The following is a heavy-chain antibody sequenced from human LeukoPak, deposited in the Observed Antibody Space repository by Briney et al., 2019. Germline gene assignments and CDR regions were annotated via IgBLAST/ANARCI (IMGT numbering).Heavy chain of an antibody. D-gene: IGHD5-12*01. V-gene: IGHV4-59*06. Sequence: SETLSLTCTVSGGSISSYYWSWIRQPPGKGLEWIGYIYYSGSTYYNPSLKSRVTISVDTSKNQFSLKLSSVTAADTAVYHCARGIVATLFHWGQGTLVTVSS. CDR2: IYYSGST. J-gene: IGHJ4*02. CDR1: GGSISSYY. CDR3: ARGIVATLFH.